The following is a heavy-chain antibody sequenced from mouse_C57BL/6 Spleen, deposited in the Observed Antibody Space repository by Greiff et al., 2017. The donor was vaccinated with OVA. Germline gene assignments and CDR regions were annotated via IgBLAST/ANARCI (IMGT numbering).Heavy chain of an antibody. V-gene: IGHV1-50*01. J-gene: IGHJ1*03. Sequence: VQLQQPGAELVKPGASVKLSCKASGYTFTSYWMQWVKQRPGQGLEWIGEIDPSDSYTNYNQKFKGKATLTVDTSSSTAYMQLSSLTSEDSAVDYCASPYGGYFDVWGTGTTVTVSS. CDR3: ASPYGGYFDV. CDR1: GYTFTSYW. D-gene: IGHD1-1*01. CDR2: IDPSDSYT.